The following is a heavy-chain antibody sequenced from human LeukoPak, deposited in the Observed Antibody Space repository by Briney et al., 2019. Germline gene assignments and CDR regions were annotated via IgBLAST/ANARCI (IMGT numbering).Heavy chain of an antibody. CDR1: GFTFSRYT. J-gene: IGHJ4*02. D-gene: IGHD2-2*01. CDR3: AEGALLGYSSSSTCPLDY. CDR2: ISGSGDST. Sequence: PGGSLRLSCAAYGFTFSRYTVNWVRQAPGKGLEWVSAISGSGDSTYYADSVKGRFTISRDNSKNTLYLQMNSLRAEDTAVYSCAEGALLGYSSSSTCPLDYWGQGTLVTVSS. V-gene: IGHV3-23*01.